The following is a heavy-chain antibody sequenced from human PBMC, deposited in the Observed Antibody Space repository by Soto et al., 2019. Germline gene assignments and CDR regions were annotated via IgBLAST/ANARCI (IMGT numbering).Heavy chain of an antibody. CDR1: GFTFTNSY. CDR3: ARGEFNWNDPGFDY. J-gene: IGHJ4*02. V-gene: IGHV1-46*01. CDR2: INPSAGST. D-gene: IGHD1-20*01. Sequence: QVQLLQSGAEVKKPGASVRISCMASGFTFTNSYMHWVRQAPGQGLEWVGLINPSAGSTRFAQQFQGTVTMTRDMSASTVYMELRSLTSGDTAVYYCARGEFNWNDPGFDYWGLGTLVSVSS.